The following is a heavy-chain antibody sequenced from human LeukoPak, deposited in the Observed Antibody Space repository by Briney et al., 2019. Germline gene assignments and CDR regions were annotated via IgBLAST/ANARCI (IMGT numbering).Heavy chain of an antibody. CDR3: AREGWLSYHFDY. Sequence: GGSLRLSCAASGFAFSSYEMNWVRQAPGKGLEWVSYIRSTSNTIYYADSVKGRFTISRDNAKNSLYLQMNSLRAEDTAVYYCAREGWLSYHFDYWGQGTLVTVSS. CDR1: GFAFSSYE. J-gene: IGHJ4*02. CDR2: IRSTSNTI. V-gene: IGHV3-48*03. D-gene: IGHD3-22*01.